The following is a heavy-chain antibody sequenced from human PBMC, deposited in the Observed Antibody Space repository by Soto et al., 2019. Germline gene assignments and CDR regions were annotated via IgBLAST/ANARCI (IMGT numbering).Heavy chain of an antibody. CDR3: ARQGTTVVTPMDY. J-gene: IGHJ4*02. Sequence: GASLKISCKGSGYSFTSYWIGWVRQMPGKGLEWMGIIYPGDSDTRYSPSFQGQVTISADKSISTAYLQWSSLKASDTAMYYCARQGTTVVTPMDYWGQGTLVTVSS. D-gene: IGHD4-17*01. CDR1: GYSFTSYW. CDR2: IYPGDSDT. V-gene: IGHV5-51*01.